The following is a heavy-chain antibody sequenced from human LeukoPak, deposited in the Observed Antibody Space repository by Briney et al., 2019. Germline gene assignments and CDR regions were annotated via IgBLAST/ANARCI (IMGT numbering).Heavy chain of an antibody. D-gene: IGHD2-2*01. CDR2: MSPNSGNT. J-gene: IGHJ4*02. CDR3: ARCATPRIACYDF. V-gene: IGHV1-8*02. Sequence: ASVKVSCKASGYTFTNYDISWVRQATGQGLEWMGWMSPNSGNTGYAQKFQGRVTINRNTSISTAYMELSSLRSEDTAVYYCARCATPRIACYDFWGQGTLVTVSS. CDR1: GYTFTNYD.